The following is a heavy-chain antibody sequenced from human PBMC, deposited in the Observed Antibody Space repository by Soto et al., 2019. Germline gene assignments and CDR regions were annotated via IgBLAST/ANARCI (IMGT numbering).Heavy chain of an antibody. Sequence: QVHLVESGGGVVQPGRSLRLSCAASGFTFSSYGMHWVRQAPGKGLEWVAVISYDGSNKYYADSVKGRFTISRDNSKNTLYLQMNSLRAEDTAVYYCAKTDGYFLWGQGTLVTVSS. V-gene: IGHV3-30*18. D-gene: IGHD5-12*01. CDR1: GFTFSSYG. CDR2: ISYDGSNK. CDR3: AKTDGYFL. J-gene: IGHJ4*02.